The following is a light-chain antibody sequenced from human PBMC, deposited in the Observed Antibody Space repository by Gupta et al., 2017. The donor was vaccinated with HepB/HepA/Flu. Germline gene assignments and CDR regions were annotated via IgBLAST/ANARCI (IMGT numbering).Light chain of an antibody. V-gene: IGKV1-5*03. Sequence: DIQMTQSPATLSASVGDRVTITCRASQSISTWVAWYQHKPGKAPKVLIYKASRLESGVPSRFSGSGSGTEFTLTISSLQPDDSATYYCQQYNSLWTFGQGTKVEIK. J-gene: IGKJ1*01. CDR1: QSISTW. CDR2: KAS. CDR3: QQYNSLWT.